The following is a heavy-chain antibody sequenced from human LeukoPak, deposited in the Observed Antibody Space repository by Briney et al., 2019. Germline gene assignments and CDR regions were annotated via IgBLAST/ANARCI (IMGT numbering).Heavy chain of an antibody. CDR3: VRSTAMVYFFDY. CDR1: GYTFTGYH. V-gene: IGHV1-2*02. D-gene: IGHD5-18*01. Sequence: ASVKVSCKVSGYTFTGYHIHWVRQAPGQGLEWMGWINPNSGGTNYAQKFQGRVTMAGDTSISTAYMELSRLRSDDTAVYYCVRSTAMVYFFDYWGQGTLVTVSS. J-gene: IGHJ4*02. CDR2: INPNSGGT.